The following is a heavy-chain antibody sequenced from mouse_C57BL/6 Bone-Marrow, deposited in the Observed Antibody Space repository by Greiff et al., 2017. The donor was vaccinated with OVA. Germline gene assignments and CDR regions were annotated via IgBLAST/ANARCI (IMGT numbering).Heavy chain of an antibody. CDR2: IYPRDGST. CDR3: ARDYGSSYWYFDV. V-gene: IGHV1-85*01. Sequence: LQESGPELVKPGASVKLSCKASGYTFTSYDINWVKQRPGQGLEWIGWIYPRDGSTKYNEKFKGKATLTVDTSSSTAYMELHSLTSEDSAVYFCARDYGSSYWYFDVWGTGTTVTVSS. J-gene: IGHJ1*03. D-gene: IGHD1-1*01. CDR1: GYTFTSYD.